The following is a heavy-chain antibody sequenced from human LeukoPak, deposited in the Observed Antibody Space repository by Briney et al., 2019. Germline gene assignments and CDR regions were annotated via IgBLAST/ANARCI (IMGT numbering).Heavy chain of an antibody. V-gene: IGHV1-18*01. Sequence: ASVKVSCKASGYTFTTYGISWVRQAPGQGLEWMGWIRGYNTNTNYAQKFQGRVTMTIDTSTSTAYMGLSSLRSDDTAVYYCARDLVIDGSGSYFDPWGQGTLVTVPS. CDR2: IRGYNTNT. CDR3: ARDLVIDGSGSYFDP. D-gene: IGHD3-10*01. CDR1: GYTFTTYG. J-gene: IGHJ5*02.